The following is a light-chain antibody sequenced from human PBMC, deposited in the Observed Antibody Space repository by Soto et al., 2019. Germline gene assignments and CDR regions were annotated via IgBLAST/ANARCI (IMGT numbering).Light chain of an antibody. CDR2: ANN. V-gene: IGLV1-40*01. J-gene: IGLJ1*01. CDR1: SSNIGAGSD. Sequence: QSVLTQPPSVSGAPGQRVTISCTGSSSNIGAGSDVHWYQQLPGTAPKLLIYANNIRPSGVPDRFSGSKSATSASLAITVLQAEDEADYYCQSYDNSLSTYVFGTGTKLTVL. CDR3: QSYDNSLSTYV.